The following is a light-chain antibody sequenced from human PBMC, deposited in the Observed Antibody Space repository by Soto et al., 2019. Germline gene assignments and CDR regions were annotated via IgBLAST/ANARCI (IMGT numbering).Light chain of an antibody. CDR1: QSISSW. J-gene: IGKJ1*01. CDR3: QQYNPYWT. V-gene: IGKV1-5*01. Sequence: DIQMTQSPSSLSASVGDIVTITCRASQSISSWLAWYQQTPGKAPKVLIYDASSLESGVPSRLSGSASGTEFSLTVSSLQPDDSATYYCQQYNPYWTFGQGTKVDIK. CDR2: DAS.